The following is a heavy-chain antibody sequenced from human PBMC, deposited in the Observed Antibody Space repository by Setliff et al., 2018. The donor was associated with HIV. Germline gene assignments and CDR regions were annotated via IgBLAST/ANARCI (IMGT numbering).Heavy chain of an antibody. CDR1: GYIFTGYY. V-gene: IGHV1-2*06. Sequence: ASVKVSCKASGYIFTGYYIHWVRQAPGQGLEWMGRINPNNGDTNSAQKFQGRVTMTRDTSISTAYMELSRLRSDDTAVYYCARDRWVWGGSDSGYYYYFMDVWGKGTTVTV. J-gene: IGHJ6*03. CDR2: INPNNGDT. D-gene: IGHD6-19*01. CDR3: ARDRWVWGGSDSGYYYYFMDV.